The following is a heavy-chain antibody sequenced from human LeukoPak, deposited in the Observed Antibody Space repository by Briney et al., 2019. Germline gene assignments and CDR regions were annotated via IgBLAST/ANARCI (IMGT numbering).Heavy chain of an antibody. CDR2: INHSGST. CDR1: GGSFSGYY. V-gene: IGHV4-34*01. CDR3: ARGPPAHPTNWFDP. J-gene: IGHJ5*02. Sequence: PSETLSLTCAVYGGSFSGYYWSWIRQPPGKGLEWIGEINHSGSTNYNPSLKSRVTISVDTSKNQFSLKLSSVTAADTAVYYCARGPPAHPTNWFDPWGQGTLVTVSS. D-gene: IGHD2-2*01.